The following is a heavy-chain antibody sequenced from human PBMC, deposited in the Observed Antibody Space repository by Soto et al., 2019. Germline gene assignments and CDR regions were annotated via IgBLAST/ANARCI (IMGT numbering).Heavy chain of an antibody. Sequence: GESLKISCKTSGFSFTNYWITWVRQVPGKGLEWMGNIDPVDSYANYSPSFQGHVTFSVDTSISTAFLHWSSLKASDSATYFCARIESIARNWFDPWGQGTLVTVSS. J-gene: IGHJ5*02. CDR3: ARIESIARNWFDP. V-gene: IGHV5-10-1*01. CDR2: IDPVDSYA. CDR1: GFSFTNYW. D-gene: IGHD6-13*01.